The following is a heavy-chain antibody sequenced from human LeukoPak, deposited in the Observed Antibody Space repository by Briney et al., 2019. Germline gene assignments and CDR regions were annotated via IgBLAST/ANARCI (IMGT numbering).Heavy chain of an antibody. D-gene: IGHD1-26*01. CDR3: ARNAIVGARGDY. Sequence: ASVKVSCKASGYTFTSYGISWVRQAPGQGLEWMGWISAYNGNTNYAQKLQGRVTMATDISTSTAYMELRSLRSDDTAVYYCARNAIVGARGDYWGQGTLVTVSS. CDR2: ISAYNGNT. V-gene: IGHV1-18*01. CDR1: GYTFTSYG. J-gene: IGHJ4*02.